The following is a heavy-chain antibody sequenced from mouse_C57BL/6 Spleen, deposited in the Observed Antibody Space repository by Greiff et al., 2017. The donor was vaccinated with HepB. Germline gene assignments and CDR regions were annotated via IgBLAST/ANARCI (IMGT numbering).Heavy chain of an antibody. V-gene: IGHV5-4*01. J-gene: IGHJ3*01. CDR2: ISDGGSYT. CDR1: GFTFSSYA. D-gene: IGHD3-2*02. Sequence: DVQLVESGGGLVKPGGSLKLSCAASGFTFSSYAMSWVRQTPEKRLGWVATISDGGSYTYYPDNVKGRFTISRDNAKNNLDLQMSHLKSEDTAMYYCARDPLDSSGYDWFAYWGQGTLVTVSA. CDR3: ARDPLDSSGYDWFAY.